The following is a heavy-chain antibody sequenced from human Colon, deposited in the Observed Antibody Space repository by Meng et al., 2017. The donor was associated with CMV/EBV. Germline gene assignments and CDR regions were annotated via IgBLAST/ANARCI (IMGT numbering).Heavy chain of an antibody. J-gene: IGHJ4*02. CDR2: IYSGGTT. CDR3: AGRGRGSFAF. D-gene: IGHD3-10*01. V-gene: IGHV4-31*03. Sequence: LTCHVSGDSLRGGGYYWTWIRQHPEKGLEWIGYIYSGGTTYYNPSITSRATISMDTSKGHFSLRVRSVTASDTAVYYCAGRGRGSFAFWGQGILVTVSS. CDR1: GDSLRGGGYY.